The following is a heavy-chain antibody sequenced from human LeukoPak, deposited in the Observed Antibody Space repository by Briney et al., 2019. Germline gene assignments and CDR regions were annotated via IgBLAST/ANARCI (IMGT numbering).Heavy chain of an antibody. V-gene: IGHV3-23*01. CDR2: ITGSGGST. CDR3: AKDRGRYYDSSGYYWGYYFDS. D-gene: IGHD3-22*01. Sequence: GGSLRLSCAASGFTLSNYAVNWVRQAPGKGLEWVSTITGSGGSTFYADSVKGRFTISRDNSMDTLYLQMSSLRAEDTAVYYCAKDRGRYYDSSGYYWGYYFDSWGQGILVTVST. J-gene: IGHJ4*02. CDR1: GFTLSNYA.